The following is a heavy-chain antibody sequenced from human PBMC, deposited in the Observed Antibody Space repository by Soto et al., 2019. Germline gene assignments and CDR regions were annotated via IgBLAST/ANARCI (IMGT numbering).Heavy chain of an antibody. Sequence: SETLSLTCTVSGGSISSGGYYWSWIRQHPGKGLEWIGYIYYSGSTYYNPSLKSRVTISVDTSKNQFSLKLSSVTAADTAVYYCAGSRYFDWLHAFDIWGQGTMVT. V-gene: IGHV4-31*03. CDR2: IYYSGST. J-gene: IGHJ3*02. CDR1: GGSISSGGYY. D-gene: IGHD3-9*01. CDR3: AGSRYFDWLHAFDI.